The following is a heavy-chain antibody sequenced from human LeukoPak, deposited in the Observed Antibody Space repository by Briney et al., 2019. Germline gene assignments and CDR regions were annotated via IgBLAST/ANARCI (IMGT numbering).Heavy chain of an antibody. V-gene: IGHV4-4*07. CDR1: GVSTSSYY. CDR2: IYTTGST. Sequence: SETLSLTCTVSGVSTSSYYWTWIRQPAVKGLEWIGRIYTTGSTNYNPSLGSRVTMSVDTSKNQFSLKLSSMTAADTAVYYCARDRGQLRGDAFDIWGQGTMVTVSS. CDR3: ARDRGQLRGDAFDI. J-gene: IGHJ3*02. D-gene: IGHD3-3*01.